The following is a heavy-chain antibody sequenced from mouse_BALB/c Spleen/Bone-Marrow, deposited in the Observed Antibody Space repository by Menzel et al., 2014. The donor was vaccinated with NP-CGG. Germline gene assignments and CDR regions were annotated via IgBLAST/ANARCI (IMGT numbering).Heavy chain of an antibody. Sequence: EVKLEESGGGLVQPGGSLRLSCATSGFTFTDNYMTWVRQPPGKALEWLGFIRNKANGYTTEYSASVKGRFTISRDSSQSILYLQMNTLRAEDSATYYCARDSDWFAYWGQGTLVTVSA. CDR1: GFTFTDNY. J-gene: IGHJ3*01. V-gene: IGHV7-3*02. CDR2: IRNKANGYTT. CDR3: ARDSDWFAY.